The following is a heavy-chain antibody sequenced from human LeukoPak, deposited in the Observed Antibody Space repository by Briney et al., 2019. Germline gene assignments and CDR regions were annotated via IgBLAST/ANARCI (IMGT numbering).Heavy chain of an antibody. CDR1: GGSISSYY. V-gene: IGHV4-59*12. J-gene: IGHJ6*03. CDR2: IYYSGSA. Sequence: PSETLSLTCTVSGGSISSYYWSWLRQPPGKGLEWIGYIYYSGSANYNPSLKSRVTISVDTSKNQFSLKLSSVTAADTAVYYCARRCSSWFCYYYMDVWGKGTTVTISS. CDR3: ARRCSSWFCYYYMDV. D-gene: IGHD6-13*01.